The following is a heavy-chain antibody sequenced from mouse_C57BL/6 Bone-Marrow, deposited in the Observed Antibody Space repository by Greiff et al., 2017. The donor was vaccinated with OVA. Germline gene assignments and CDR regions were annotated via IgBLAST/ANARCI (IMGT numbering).Heavy chain of an antibody. CDR1: GFTFSDFY. Sequence: EVMLVESGGGLVQSGRSLRLSCATSGFTFSDFYMEWVRQAPGKGLEWIAASRNKANDYTTEYSASVKGRYIVSRDTSQSILYLQMNALRAEDIAIYYCARDDYYWYFDVWGTGTTVTVSS. V-gene: IGHV7-1*01. J-gene: IGHJ1*03. CDR3: ARDDYYWYFDV. CDR2: SRNKANDYTT.